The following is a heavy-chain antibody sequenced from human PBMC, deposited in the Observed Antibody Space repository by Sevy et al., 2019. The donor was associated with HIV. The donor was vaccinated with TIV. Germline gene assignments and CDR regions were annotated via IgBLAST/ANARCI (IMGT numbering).Heavy chain of an antibody. Sequence: GGSPRLSCAASGFTFSSYSMNWVRQAPGKGLEWVSSISSSSSYIYYADSVKGRFTISRDNAKNSLYLQMNSLRAEDTAVYYCARDSRDGYNSFWYFDLWGRGTLVTVSS. D-gene: IGHD5-12*01. CDR3: ARDSRDGYNSFWYFDL. CDR2: ISSSSSYI. CDR1: GFTFSSYS. V-gene: IGHV3-21*01. J-gene: IGHJ2*01.